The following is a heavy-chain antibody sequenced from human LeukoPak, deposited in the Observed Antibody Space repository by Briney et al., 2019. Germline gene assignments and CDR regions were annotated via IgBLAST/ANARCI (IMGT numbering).Heavy chain of an antibody. V-gene: IGHV1-2*02. J-gene: IGHJ6*03. Sequence: GASVKVSCKASGYTFTSYYMHWVRQAPGQGLEWMGWINPNSGGTNYAQKFQGRVTMTRDTSISTAYMELSRLRSDDTAVYYCARAAITMADYYYYYMDVWGKGTTVTISS. CDR2: INPNSGGT. D-gene: IGHD3-10*01. CDR1: GYTFTSYY. CDR3: ARAAITMADYYYYYMDV.